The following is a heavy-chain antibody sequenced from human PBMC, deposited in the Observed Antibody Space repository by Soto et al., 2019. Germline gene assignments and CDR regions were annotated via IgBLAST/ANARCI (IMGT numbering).Heavy chain of an antibody. V-gene: IGHV2-5*02. CDR1: GFSLSTSGVA. CDR2: IYWDDDR. J-gene: IGHJ4*02. D-gene: IGHD5-12*01. CDR3: AHSQRGPRDF. Sequence: QITLKESGPMLVRPTQTLTLTCTFSGFSLSTSGVAVAWIRQPPGEALEWLALIYWDDDRRYNSSLKSRLTITRDTSKDQVVLTLTNMDHMDTATYFCAHSQRGPRDFWGPGILVTVSS.